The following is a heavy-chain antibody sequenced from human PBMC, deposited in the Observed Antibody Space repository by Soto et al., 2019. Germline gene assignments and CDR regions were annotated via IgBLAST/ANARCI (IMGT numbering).Heavy chain of an antibody. Sequence: EVPLVESGGGLVQPGGSLRLSCAASGFTFSSYWMHWVRQAPGKGLVWVSRISNDGSSTTYADSVKGRFTISRDNAKNTLSLQMNTLRAEDTAVYYCARGDSSGWYGSPDYWGQGTLVTVSS. CDR2: ISNDGSST. J-gene: IGHJ4*02. CDR3: ARGDSSGWYGSPDY. D-gene: IGHD6-19*01. V-gene: IGHV3-74*03. CDR1: GFTFSSYW.